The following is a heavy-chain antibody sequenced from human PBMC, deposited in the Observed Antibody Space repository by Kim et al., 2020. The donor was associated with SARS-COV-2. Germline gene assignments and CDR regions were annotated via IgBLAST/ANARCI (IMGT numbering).Heavy chain of an antibody. D-gene: IGHD3-10*01. Sequence: GGSLRLSCAASGFTFSSYAMSWVRQAPGKGLEWVSAISGSGGSTYYADSVKGRFTISRDNSKNTLYLQMNSLRAEDTAVYYCAKDSPPYYYGSGPFDYWGQGTLVTVSS. CDR2: ISGSGGST. CDR1: GFTFSSYA. V-gene: IGHV3-23*01. CDR3: AKDSPPYYYGSGPFDY. J-gene: IGHJ4*02.